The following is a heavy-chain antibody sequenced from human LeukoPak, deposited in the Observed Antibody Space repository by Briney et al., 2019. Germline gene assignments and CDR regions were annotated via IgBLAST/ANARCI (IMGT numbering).Heavy chain of an antibody. CDR3: AKETSTTVVTPLDY. J-gene: IGHJ4*02. Sequence: EASVKVSCKASGYTFISYAMHWVRQAPGQRLEWMGWINAGNGNTKYSQKFQGRVIITRDTSASTAYMEVSSLRSEDTAVYYCAKETSTTVVTPLDYWGQGTLVTVSS. CDR2: INAGNGNT. CDR1: GYTFISYA. D-gene: IGHD4-23*01. V-gene: IGHV1-3*01.